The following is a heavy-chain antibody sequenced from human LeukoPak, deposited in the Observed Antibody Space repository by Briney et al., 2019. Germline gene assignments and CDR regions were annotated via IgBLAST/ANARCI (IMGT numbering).Heavy chain of an antibody. J-gene: IGHJ4*02. V-gene: IGHV4-61*02. CDR3: ARADCESGGNCHYFNY. CDR1: GDSISSGTYY. D-gene: IGHD2-15*01. CDR2: IYTSGRT. Sequence: PSETPSLACTVLGDSISSGTYYWSWIRQPAGKGLAWIGRIYTSGRTNYNTSRTSRVTISPDTSKNQFSLKLSSVTAADTAVYFCARADCESGGNCHYFNYWGQATLVTVSS.